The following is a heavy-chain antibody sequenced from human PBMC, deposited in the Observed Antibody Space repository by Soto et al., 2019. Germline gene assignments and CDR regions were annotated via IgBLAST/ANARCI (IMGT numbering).Heavy chain of an antibody. D-gene: IGHD3-3*01. J-gene: IGHJ6*02. Sequence: ASVKVSCKASGGTFSSYAISWVRQAPGQGLEWMGGIIPIFGTANYAQKFQGRVTITADESTSTAYMELSSLRSEDTAVYYCAGGKFTIFGVVTRLYYYYGMDVWGQGATVTVSS. V-gene: IGHV1-69*13. CDR2: IIPIFGTA. CDR1: GGTFSSYA. CDR3: AGGKFTIFGVVTRLYYYYGMDV.